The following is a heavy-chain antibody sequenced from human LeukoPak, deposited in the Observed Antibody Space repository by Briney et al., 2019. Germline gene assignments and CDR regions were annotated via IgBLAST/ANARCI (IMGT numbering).Heavy chain of an antibody. D-gene: IGHD6-13*01. V-gene: IGHV1-8*01. CDR3: ATPQQLTAEYFQH. J-gene: IGHJ1*01. CDR1: GYTFTSYD. CDR2: MNPNSGNT. Sequence: ASVKVSCKASGYTFTSYDINWVRQATGQGLEWMGWMNPNSGNTGYAQKFQGRVTMTEDTSTDTAYMELSSLRSEDTAVYYCATPQQLTAEYFQHWGQGTLVTVSS.